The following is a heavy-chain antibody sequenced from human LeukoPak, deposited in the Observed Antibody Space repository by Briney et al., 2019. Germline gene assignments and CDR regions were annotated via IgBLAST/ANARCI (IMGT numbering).Heavy chain of an antibody. J-gene: IGHJ4*02. Sequence: ASVKVSCKASGYTFTNYALSWVRQAPGRGLEWMGWINPNSGDTKYAQKFQGRVTMTRDTSINTAYMEMSRLRSDDTALYYCARGKYNTYPEDYWGQGTLVTVSS. CDR2: INPNSGDT. CDR1: GYTFTNYA. V-gene: IGHV1-2*02. D-gene: IGHD1-14*01. CDR3: ARGKYNTYPEDY.